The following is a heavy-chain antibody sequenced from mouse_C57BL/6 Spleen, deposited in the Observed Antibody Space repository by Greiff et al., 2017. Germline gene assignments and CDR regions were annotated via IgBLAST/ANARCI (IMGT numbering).Heavy chain of an antibody. Sequence: VKLMESGAELVKPGASVKLSCKASGYTFTEYTIHWVKQRSGQGLEWIGWFYPGSGSIKYNEKFKDKATLTSDKSSSTVYMELSRLTSEYSAVYFCENHEDPDYYGSSPAWFAYWGKGTLVTVSA. V-gene: IGHV1-62-2*01. D-gene: IGHD1-1*01. CDR2: FYPGSGSI. J-gene: IGHJ3*01. CDR1: GYTFTEYT. CDR3: ENHEDPDYYGSSPAWFAY.